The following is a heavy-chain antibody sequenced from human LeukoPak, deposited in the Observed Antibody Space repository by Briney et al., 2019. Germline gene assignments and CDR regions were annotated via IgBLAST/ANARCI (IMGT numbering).Heavy chain of an antibody. V-gene: IGHV4-4*02. D-gene: IGHD3-22*01. J-gene: IGHJ4*02. CDR2: MYLSGTT. Sequence: PSETLSLTCTVSGDSINSLDLWSWVRQPPGKGLEWIGEMYLSGTTHSNPSVKSLVTISIDKSKNQSFLNLSSVTAADTAVYYCAGLVGRYSSGLYYYYFDYWGQGTLVTVSS. CDR3: AGLVGRYSSGLYYYYFDY. CDR1: GDSINSLDL.